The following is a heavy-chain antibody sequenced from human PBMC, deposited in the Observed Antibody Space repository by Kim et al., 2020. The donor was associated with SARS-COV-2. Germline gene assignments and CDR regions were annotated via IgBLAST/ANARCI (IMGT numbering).Heavy chain of an antibody. D-gene: IGHD3-3*01. CDR3: VRVRNDFDI. V-gene: IGHV3-72*01. CDR2: SRNRVNSYTT. J-gene: IGHJ3*02. Sequence: GGSLRLSCAASGFTFSDYYMDWVRQAPGKGLEWVGRSRNRVNSYTTEYAASVKGRFTISRDDSKNSLYLEMNSLKTDDTAVYYCVRVRNDFDIWGQGTMVTVSS. CDR1: GFTFSDYY.